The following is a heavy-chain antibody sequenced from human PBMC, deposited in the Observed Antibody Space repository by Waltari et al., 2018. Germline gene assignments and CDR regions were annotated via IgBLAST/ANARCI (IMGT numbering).Heavy chain of an antibody. Sequence: QVQLVQSGAEVKKPGASVRVSCKASGYTFNSHDINWVRQATGQGLEWMGWRNPGSGNTGYAQKFQGRVTMTRETSISTAYMEVNDLRSEDTAVYYCTRGALNRRRSYGGYYYFGLDVWGQGTMVTVSS. CDR1: GYTFNSHD. J-gene: IGHJ6*02. V-gene: IGHV1-8*01. D-gene: IGHD2-15*01. CDR3: TRGALNRRRSYGGYYYFGLDV. CDR2: RNPGSGNT.